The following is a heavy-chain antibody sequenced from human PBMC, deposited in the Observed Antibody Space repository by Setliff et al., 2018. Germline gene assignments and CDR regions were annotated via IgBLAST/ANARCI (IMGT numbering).Heavy chain of an antibody. CDR3: ARGRNIAARLLDS. J-gene: IGHJ4*02. CDR1: GGSISSGSDY. V-gene: IGHV4-61*09. Sequence: PSETLSLTCSVSGGSISSGSDYWTWIRQPAGKGLEWIGHIYTSGSTNYNPSLKSRATISIDTSKDQFSLKLISMSAADTAVYFCARGRNIAARLLDSWGQGALVTVSS. D-gene: IGHD6-6*01. CDR2: IYTSGST.